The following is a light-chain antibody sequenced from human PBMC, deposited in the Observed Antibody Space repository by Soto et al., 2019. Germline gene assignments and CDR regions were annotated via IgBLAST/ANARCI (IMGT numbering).Light chain of an antibody. CDR2: EAS. Sequence: DIQMTQSPSSLSASVGDRVTVTCRASQSISTSLNWYQQKPGKAPKLLIYEASSLQSGVPSRFSGSGSGTDFTLTISSLQPEDFATYYCQQRYSTSWTFGQGTKVDIK. J-gene: IGKJ1*01. V-gene: IGKV1-39*01. CDR1: QSISTS. CDR3: QQRYSTSWT.